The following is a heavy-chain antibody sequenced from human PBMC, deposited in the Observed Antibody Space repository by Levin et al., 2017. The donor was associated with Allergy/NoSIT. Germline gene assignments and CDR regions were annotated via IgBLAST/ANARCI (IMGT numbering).Heavy chain of an antibody. Sequence: SGPTLVKPPQTLTLTCTFSGFSLSTSGVGVGWIRQPPGKALEWLAVIYWDDDKRYSPSLKSRLTITKDTSKNQVVLTMPNMDPVDTATYYCAQRGHSGNGQPRWDYWGQGTLVTVSS. CDR1: GFSLSTSGVG. V-gene: IGHV2-5*02. J-gene: IGHJ4*02. D-gene: IGHD5-12*01. CDR3: AQRGHSGNGQPRWDY. CDR2: IYWDDDK.